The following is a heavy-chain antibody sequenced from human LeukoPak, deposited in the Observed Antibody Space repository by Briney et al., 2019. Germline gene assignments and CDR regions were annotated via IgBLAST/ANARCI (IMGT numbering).Heavy chain of an antibody. D-gene: IGHD4-17*01. CDR3: AKDITTVTTGGNDY. Sequence: GGSLRLSCAASGFTFSSYSMNWVRQAPGKGLEWVSYISSSSSTIYYADSVKGRFTISRDNAKNSLYLQMNSLRAEDTALYYCAKDITTVTTGGNDYWGQGTLVTVSS. CDR1: GFTFSSYS. J-gene: IGHJ4*02. CDR2: ISSSSSTI. V-gene: IGHV3-48*04.